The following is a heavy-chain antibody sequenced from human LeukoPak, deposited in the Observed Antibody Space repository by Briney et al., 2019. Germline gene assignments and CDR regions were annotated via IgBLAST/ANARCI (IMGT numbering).Heavy chain of an antibody. J-gene: IGHJ5*02. CDR2: INPNSGGT. CDR1: GYTFTGYY. CDR3: ARPGDCSSTSCYYFGFDP. V-gene: IGHV1-2*02. Sequence: ASVKVSCKASGYTFTGYYMHWVRQAPGQGLEWMGWINPNSGGTNYAQKFQGGVTMTRDTSISTAYMELSRLRSDDTAVYYCARPGDCSSTSCYYFGFDPWGQGTLVTVSS. D-gene: IGHD2-2*01.